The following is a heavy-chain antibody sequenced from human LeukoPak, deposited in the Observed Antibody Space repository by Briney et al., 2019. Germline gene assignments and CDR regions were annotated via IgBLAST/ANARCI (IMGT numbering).Heavy chain of an antibody. D-gene: IGHD2-15*01. J-gene: IGHJ4*02. CDR1: GYSISSSYY. Sequence: SETLSLTCAVSGYSISSSYYWGGIRQPPGKGLEWIGSIYHSGSTYYNPSLKSRVNISVDTSKNQFSLKLSSVTAADTAVYYCARRYQVAAFYYFDYWGQGTLLTVSS. CDR3: ARRYQVAAFYYFDY. V-gene: IGHV4-38-2*01. CDR2: IYHSGST.